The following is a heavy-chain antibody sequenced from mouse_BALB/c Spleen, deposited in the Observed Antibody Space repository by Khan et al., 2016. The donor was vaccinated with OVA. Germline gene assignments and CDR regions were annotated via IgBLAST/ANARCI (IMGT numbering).Heavy chain of an antibody. V-gene: IGHV3-2*02. Sequence: EVQLQESGPGLVKPSQSLSLTCTVAGYSITSDYAWNWIRQFPGNKLEWMGYKSYSGRTGYNPSLKSRISITRDTSKTQFFLQLNSVTTEDTATYYCASELGRYYAMDYWGQGTSVTVSS. CDR3: ASELGRYYAMDY. J-gene: IGHJ4*01. CDR1: GYSITSDYA. CDR2: KSYSGRT. D-gene: IGHD4-1*01.